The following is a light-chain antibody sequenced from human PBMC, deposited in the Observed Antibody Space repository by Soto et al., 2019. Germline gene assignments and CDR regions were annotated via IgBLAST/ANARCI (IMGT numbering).Light chain of an antibody. CDR2: CAS. V-gene: IGKV3-15*01. J-gene: IGKJ2*01. CDR1: QSVDTN. Sequence: EVVMTQSPATLSVSPGDRATLSCRASQSVDTNVVWYQQKPGQPPRLLVHCASIRATGVPARFTGIGSGTDFTLTISGLQSDDFAIYYCQQFYNWPPYTFGQGTRLQIK. CDR3: QQFYNWPPYT.